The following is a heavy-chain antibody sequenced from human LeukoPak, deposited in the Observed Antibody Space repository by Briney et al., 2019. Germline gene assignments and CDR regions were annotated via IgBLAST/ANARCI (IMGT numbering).Heavy chain of an antibody. CDR2: INPNSGGT. CDR3: ARCRDGLLLED. D-gene: IGHD5-24*01. Sequence: GASVKVSCKASGYTFTGYYMHWVRQAPGQGLEWMGWINPNSGGTNYAQKFQGRVSMTRDTSISTAYMELRSLRSDDTAVYYCARCRDGLLLEDWGQGTLVTVSS. V-gene: IGHV1-2*02. CDR1: GYTFTGYY. J-gene: IGHJ4*02.